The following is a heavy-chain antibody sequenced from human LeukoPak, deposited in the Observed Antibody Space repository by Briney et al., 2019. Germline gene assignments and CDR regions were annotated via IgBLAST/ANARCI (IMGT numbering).Heavy chain of an antibody. Sequence: SGGSLRLSCVASGFTFRDYGIHWVRQAPDKGLEWVAFIEHDGNDAYYPDSVKGRFSLSRDDSKAAVSLQMNWLRAEDTALSYCVKDVVPGRQGAGPGSWGQGTLVTVSS. CDR1: GFTFRDYG. D-gene: IGHD1-26*01. CDR3: VKDVVPGRQGAGPGS. V-gene: IGHV3-30*02. J-gene: IGHJ5*02. CDR2: IEHDGNDA.